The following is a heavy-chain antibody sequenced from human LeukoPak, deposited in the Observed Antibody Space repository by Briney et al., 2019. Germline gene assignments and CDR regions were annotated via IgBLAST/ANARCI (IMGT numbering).Heavy chain of an antibody. D-gene: IGHD3-10*02. CDR2: IYYSGST. CDR1: GGSISSGDYY. J-gene: IGHJ4*02. CDR3: ARGATNYVTIPAGY. V-gene: IGHV4-30-4*01. Sequence: SETLSVICTVSGGSISSGDYYWSWIRQPPGKGLEWIGYIYYSGSTYYNPSLKSRVTISVDSSKNQFSLKLSSVTAADTAVYYCARGATNYVTIPAGYWGQGTLVTVSS.